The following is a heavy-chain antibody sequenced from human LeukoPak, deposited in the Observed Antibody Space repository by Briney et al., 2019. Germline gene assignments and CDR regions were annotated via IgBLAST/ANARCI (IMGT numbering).Heavy chain of an antibody. J-gene: IGHJ4*02. D-gene: IGHD5-24*01. Sequence: SETLSLTCTVSGGSISSSSYYWGWIRQPPGKGLEWIGYIYYSGSTNYNPSLKSRVTISVDTSKNQFSLKLSSVTAADTAVYYCARVYKLDVFYFDYWGQGTPVTVSS. CDR1: GGSISSSSYY. CDR2: IYYSGST. CDR3: ARVYKLDVFYFDY. V-gene: IGHV4-61*05.